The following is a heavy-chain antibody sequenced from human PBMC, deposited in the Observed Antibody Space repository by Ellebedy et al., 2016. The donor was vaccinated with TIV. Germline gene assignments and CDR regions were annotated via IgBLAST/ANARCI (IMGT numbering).Heavy chain of an antibody. CDR1: GFTFSSYA. Sequence: GGSLRLSXAASGFTFSSYAMTWVRQAPGKGLEWVSAISGSGVSTYYADSVKGRFTISRDNSKNTLYLQMNSLRAEDTAVYYCAKLQVGATNYFDYWGQGTLVAVSS. D-gene: IGHD1-26*01. CDR2: ISGSGVST. CDR3: AKLQVGATNYFDY. J-gene: IGHJ4*02. V-gene: IGHV3-23*01.